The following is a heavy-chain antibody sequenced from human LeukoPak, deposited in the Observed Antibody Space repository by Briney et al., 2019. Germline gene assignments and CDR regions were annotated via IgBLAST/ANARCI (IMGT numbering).Heavy chain of an antibody. Sequence: GGSLRLSCAASGFTFSDYYMSWIRQAPGEGLEWFSYISSSGSTIYYADSVKGRFTISRDNAKNSLYLQMNSLRAEDTAVYYCARGKGSGYNPRGFYYYMDVWGKETTVTVYS. D-gene: IGHD5-24*01. CDR1: GFTFSDYY. V-gene: IGHV3-11*04. CDR2: ISSSGSTI. CDR3: ARGKGSGYNPRGFYYYMDV. J-gene: IGHJ6*03.